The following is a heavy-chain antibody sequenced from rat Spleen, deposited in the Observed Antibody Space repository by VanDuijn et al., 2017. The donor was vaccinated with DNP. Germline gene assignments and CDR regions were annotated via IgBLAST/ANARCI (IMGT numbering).Heavy chain of an antibody. CDR1: GFTFSDYY. D-gene: IGHD1-1*01. Sequence: EVQLVESGGGLVQPGRSLKLSCAASGFTFSDYYMAWVRQAPTKGLEWVATIIYDGSRTYYRDSVKGRFTISRDNAKNTLYLQMDSLRSEDTATYYCARGDYDSGDSYFDYWGQGVMVTVSS. CDR3: ARGDYDSGDSYFDY. V-gene: IGHV5S10*01. CDR2: IIYDGSRT. J-gene: IGHJ2*01.